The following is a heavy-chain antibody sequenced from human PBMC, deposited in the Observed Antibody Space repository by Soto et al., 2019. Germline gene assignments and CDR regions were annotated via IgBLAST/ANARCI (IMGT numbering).Heavy chain of an antibody. D-gene: IGHD3-10*01. V-gene: IGHV4-59*08. J-gene: IGHJ4*02. Sequence: PSETLSLTCTVSGGSMTSYYWSWIRQPPGKGLEWIGFIYYTGNTKYNASLKSRVTISVDTSKNLFSLKLKSVTAADTAVYYCASRIIALENFDYWGQGTVVTVSS. CDR1: GGSMTSYY. CDR3: ASRIIALENFDY. CDR2: IYYTGNT.